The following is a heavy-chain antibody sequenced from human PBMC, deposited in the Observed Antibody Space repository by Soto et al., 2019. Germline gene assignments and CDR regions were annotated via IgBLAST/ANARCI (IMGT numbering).Heavy chain of an antibody. D-gene: IGHD2-2*01. Sequence: EVQLVESGGGLVRPGGSRRLSCVASGFTFDDYGMHWVRQVPGKGLEWVAGISWNRGTIGYADSLRGRFTISRDNAKNALLLQITSLRTEDTAIDYCGKSKDIVVVPAAPVFDHWGQGIMVTVAS. CDR2: ISWNRGTI. J-gene: IGHJ4*02. V-gene: IGHV3-9*01. CDR3: GKSKDIVVVPAAPVFDH. CDR1: GFTFDDYG.